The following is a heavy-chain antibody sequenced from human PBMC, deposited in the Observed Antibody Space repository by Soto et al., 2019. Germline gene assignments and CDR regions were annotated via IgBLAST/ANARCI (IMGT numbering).Heavy chain of an antibody. V-gene: IGHV3-48*01. J-gene: IGHJ3*02. CDR1: GFSFSSHS. Sequence: GESLKISCAASGFSFSSHSMNWVRQAPGKGLEWVSYIGSGSITIYYADSVKGRFTISRDNAKNSLYLQMNSLRAEDTAVYYCARHHSRNGFDIWGQGTMVTVSS. CDR3: ARHHSRNGFDI. CDR2: IGSGSITI.